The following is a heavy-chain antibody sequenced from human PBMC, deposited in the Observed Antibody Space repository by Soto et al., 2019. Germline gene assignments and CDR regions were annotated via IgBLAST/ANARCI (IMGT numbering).Heavy chain of an antibody. CDR3: ARQYGSGSFDY. Sequence: GESLKISCKGSGYSFAIYWIGWVRQMPGKGLEWMVIIYPDDSDIRYSPSFQGQVTVSADKSISTAYLQWSSLKASDTAIYYCARQYGSGSFDYWGQGTLVTVSS. CDR2: IYPDDSDI. V-gene: IGHV5-51*01. CDR1: GYSFAIYW. J-gene: IGHJ4*02. D-gene: IGHD3-10*01.